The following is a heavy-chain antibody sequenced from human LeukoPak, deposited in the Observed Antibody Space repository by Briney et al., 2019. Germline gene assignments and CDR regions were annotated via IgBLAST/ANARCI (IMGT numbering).Heavy chain of an antibody. Sequence: PSETLSLTCTVSGGSISSSSYYWGWIRQPPGTGLEWIGSIYYSGSTYYNPSLKSRVTISVDTSKNQFSLKLSSVTAADTAVYYCARRPITIFGVVIISDAFDTWGQGTMVAVSS. D-gene: IGHD3-3*01. V-gene: IGHV4-39*01. CDR1: GGSISSSSYY. CDR3: ARRPITIFGVVIISDAFDT. CDR2: IYYSGST. J-gene: IGHJ3*02.